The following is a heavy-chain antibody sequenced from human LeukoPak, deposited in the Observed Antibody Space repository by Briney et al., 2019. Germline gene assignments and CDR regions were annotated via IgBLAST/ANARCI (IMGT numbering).Heavy chain of an antibody. V-gene: IGHV5-51*01. CDR2: IYPDDSDT. J-gene: IGHJ4*02. CDR3: ARSGRLGYCSGGSCFRWDY. Sequence: GESLKISCNVSGYXFTNYWIGWVRQMPGKGLAWMGIIYPDDSDTKYSPSFQGQVTISADKSISTAYLQWSSLKASDTAMYYCARSGRLGYCSGGSCFRWDYWGQGTLITVSS. CDR1: GYXFTNYW. D-gene: IGHD2-15*01.